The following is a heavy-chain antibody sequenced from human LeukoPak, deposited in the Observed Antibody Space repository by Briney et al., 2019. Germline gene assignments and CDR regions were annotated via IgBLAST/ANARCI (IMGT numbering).Heavy chain of an antibody. Sequence: GGSLRLSCAASGFTFSSYAMSWVRQAPGKGLEWVSAISGSGGSTYYADSVKGRFTISRDNSKNTLYLQMNSLRAEDTAVYYCAPPVENVAARRSRHAFDIWGQGTMVTVSS. CDR2: ISGSGGST. CDR3: APPVENVAARRSRHAFDI. V-gene: IGHV3-23*01. CDR1: GFTFSSYA. D-gene: IGHD6-6*01. J-gene: IGHJ3*02.